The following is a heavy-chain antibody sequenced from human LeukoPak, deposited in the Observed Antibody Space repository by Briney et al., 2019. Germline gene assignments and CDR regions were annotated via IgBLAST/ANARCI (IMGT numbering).Heavy chain of an antibody. CDR2: ISSSGSTI. CDR1: GFTFSSYE. V-gene: IGHV3-48*03. J-gene: IGHJ6*03. CDR3: ARDHYDSYYMDV. Sequence: GGSLRLSCAASGFTFSSYEMNWVRQAPGKGLEWVSYISSSGSTIYYADSVKGRFTISRDNAKNSLYLQMNGLRAEDTAVYYCARDHYDSYYMDVWGKGTTVTVSS. D-gene: IGHD3-16*01.